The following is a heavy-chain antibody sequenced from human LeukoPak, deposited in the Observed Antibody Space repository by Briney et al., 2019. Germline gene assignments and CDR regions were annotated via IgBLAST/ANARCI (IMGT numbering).Heavy chain of an antibody. Sequence: SETLSLTCAVYGGSFSGYYWSWIRQPPGKGLEWIGEINHSGSTNYNPSLKSRVTISVDTSKNQFSLKLSSVTAADTAVYYCARRGRRSSSSQGGYFQHWGQGTLVTVSS. V-gene: IGHV4-34*01. CDR1: GGSFSGYY. CDR2: INHSGST. D-gene: IGHD6-6*01. CDR3: ARRGRRSSSSQGGYFQH. J-gene: IGHJ1*01.